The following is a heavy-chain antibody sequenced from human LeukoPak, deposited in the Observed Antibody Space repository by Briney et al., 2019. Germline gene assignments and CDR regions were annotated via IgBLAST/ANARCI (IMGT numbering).Heavy chain of an antibody. CDR2: INPNSGGT. Sequence: ASVNVSFTSSGYTFTFYYMHRVRQAPGQGLEWMGWINPNSGGTNYAHKFQGRVTMTRDTSISTAYMELSRLRSDDTAVYYCARDPLGSSSWYVDYWGQGTLVTVSS. CDR3: ARDPLGSSSWYVDY. CDR1: GYTFTFYY. D-gene: IGHD6-13*01. V-gene: IGHV1-2*07. J-gene: IGHJ4*02.